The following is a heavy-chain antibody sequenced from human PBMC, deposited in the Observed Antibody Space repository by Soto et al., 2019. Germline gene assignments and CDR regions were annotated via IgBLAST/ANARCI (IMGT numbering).Heavy chain of an antibody. Sequence: EVQLVESGGGLIQPGGALRLSCAASGFTVSGNHMSWVRQAPGKGLEWVPVILGGGTTDYADSVKGRFTISRDNSKNTVFLQMNSLRGEDTAVYYCMGYGGYSVWGQGTLVTVSS. D-gene: IGHD4-17*01. CDR3: MGYGGYSV. J-gene: IGHJ4*02. V-gene: IGHV3-53*01. CDR2: ILGGGTT. CDR1: GFTVSGNH.